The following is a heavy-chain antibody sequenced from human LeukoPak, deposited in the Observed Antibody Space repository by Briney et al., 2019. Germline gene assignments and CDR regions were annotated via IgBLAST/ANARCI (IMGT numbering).Heavy chain of an antibody. D-gene: IGHD3-10*01. CDR3: ARDSTYYYDSGSSGPHYFDN. Sequence: GGSLRLSCAASGFTFSNYAMHWVRQAPGKGLEWVSLISSGGTYEYYADSVKGRSTISRDNSKNTLYLQLNSLRAEDTAVYYCARDSTYYYDSGSSGPHYFDNWGQGTLVTVSS. V-gene: IGHV3-30*01. CDR1: GFTFSNYA. CDR2: ISSGGTYE. J-gene: IGHJ4*02.